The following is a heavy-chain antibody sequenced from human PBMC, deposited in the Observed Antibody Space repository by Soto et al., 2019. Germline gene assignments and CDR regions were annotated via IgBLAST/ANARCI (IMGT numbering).Heavy chain of an antibody. J-gene: IGHJ5*02. V-gene: IGHV3-53*01. CDR3: ARDAHSSGWYGWFDP. CDR1: GFTVSNTY. D-gene: IGHD6-19*01. Sequence: EVQLVESGGGLIQPGGSLRLSCAASGFTVSNTYVSWVRQAPGKGLEWVSLIYSGGSTYYADSVKGRFTISRDNSKNTLNLEMNSLRAEDTAVYYCARDAHSSGWYGWFDPWGQGTLVTVSS. CDR2: IYSGGST.